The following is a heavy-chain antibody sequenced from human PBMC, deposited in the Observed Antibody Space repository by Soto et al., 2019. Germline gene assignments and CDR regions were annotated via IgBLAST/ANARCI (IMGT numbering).Heavy chain of an antibody. Sequence: QVQLQESGPGLVKPSQTLSLICSVSGGSISSGDYYWSWIRQPPGKGLEWIGYIFYSGSTYYNPSLESRVTISVDTSENQFSLKLRSVTAADTAVYYSAREANWNYELGNYFDYWGQGTLVTVSS. CDR1: GGSISSGDYY. D-gene: IGHD1-7*01. V-gene: IGHV4-30-4*01. CDR2: IFYSGST. CDR3: AREANWNYELGNYFDY. J-gene: IGHJ4*02.